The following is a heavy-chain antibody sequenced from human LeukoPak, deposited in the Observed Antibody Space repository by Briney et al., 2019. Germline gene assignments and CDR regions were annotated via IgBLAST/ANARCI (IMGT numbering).Heavy chain of an antibody. CDR3: ARFAAGGSYYYYMDV. D-gene: IGHD6-25*01. J-gene: IGHJ6*03. CDR1: GFTFSSYT. Sequence: GGSLRLSCAASGFTFSSYTMNWVRQPPGKGLEWVSNIGTSSTTIYYADSVKGRFTISRDNAKNSLYLQMNSLRADDTAVYYCARFAAGGSYYYYMDVWGKGITVTVSS. V-gene: IGHV3-48*01. CDR2: IGTSSTTI.